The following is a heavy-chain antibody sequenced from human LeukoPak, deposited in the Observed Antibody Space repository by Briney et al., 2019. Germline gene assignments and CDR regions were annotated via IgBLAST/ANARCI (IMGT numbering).Heavy chain of an antibody. CDR1: GGSLSSGSYY. D-gene: IGHD3-16*01. V-gene: IGHV4-61*02. CDR3: ARGGSWFDP. Sequence: SETLSLTCTVSGGSLSSGSYYWSWIRQPAGKGLEWIGRIYTSGSTHYNPSLKSRVTISVDTSKNQFSLKLSSVTAADTAVYYCARGGSWFDPWGQGTLVTVSS. CDR2: IYTSGST. J-gene: IGHJ5*02.